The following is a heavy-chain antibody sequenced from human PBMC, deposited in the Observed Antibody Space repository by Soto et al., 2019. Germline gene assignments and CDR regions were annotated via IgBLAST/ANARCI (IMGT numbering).Heavy chain of an antibody. V-gene: IGHV3-33*01. D-gene: IGHD3-16*01. CDR2: IWYDGSNK. CDR1: GLTFSSYG. Sequence: QVPLVESGGGVVQPGRSLRLSCAASGLTFSSYGMHWVRQAPGKGLEWVAVIWYDGSNKYYADSVKGRFTISRDNSKNTLYLQMNSLRAEDTAVYYCARDNTGGHYYYGMDVWGQGTTVTVSS. J-gene: IGHJ6*02. CDR3: ARDNTGGHYYYGMDV.